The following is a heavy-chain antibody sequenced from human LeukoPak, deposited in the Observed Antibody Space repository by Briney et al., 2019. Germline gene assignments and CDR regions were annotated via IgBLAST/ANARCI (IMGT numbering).Heavy chain of an antibody. J-gene: IGHJ4*02. CDR1: GGSITSGSYF. D-gene: IGHD6-19*01. CDR2: MYYSGST. V-gene: IGHV4-39*01. Sequence: SETLSPTCSVSGGSITSGSYFWGWIRQPPGKGLEWIGSMYYSGSTYYSPSLQSRVTISVDTSNNQFSLKLSSVTAADTAVYYCARHLAVAGTLWGQGTLVTVSS. CDR3: ARHLAVAGTL.